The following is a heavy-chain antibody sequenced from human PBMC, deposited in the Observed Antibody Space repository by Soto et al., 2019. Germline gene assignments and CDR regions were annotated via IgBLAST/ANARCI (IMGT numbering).Heavy chain of an antibody. CDR1: GYTFTSYD. J-gene: IGHJ5*02. CDR2: MNPNSGNT. V-gene: IGHV1-8*01. D-gene: IGHD6-6*01. Sequence: ASVKVSCKASGYTFTSYDINWVRQATGQGLEWMGWMNPNSGNTGYAQKFQGRVTMTRNTSISTACMELSSLRSEDTAVYYCASQYGSSSGFDPWGQGTLVTVSS. CDR3: ASQYGSSSGFDP.